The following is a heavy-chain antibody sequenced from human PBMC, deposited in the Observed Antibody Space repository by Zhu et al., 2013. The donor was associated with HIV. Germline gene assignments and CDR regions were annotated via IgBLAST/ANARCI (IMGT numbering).Heavy chain of an antibody. Sequence: EVQLVQSGAEIKKPGQSLKISCRGSGYRFTDYWVAWVRQMPGKGLEWVGIIFLSDSATRYSPSFQGQVTISADKSISTAYLQWSSLKASDTAMYFCARPLRKGMVASKDVFDLWGQGTMVTVSS. V-gene: IGHV5-51*01. CDR1: GYRFTDYW. D-gene: IGHD2-21*02. CDR2: IFLSDSAT. CDR3: ARPLRKGMVASKDVFDL. J-gene: IGHJ3*01.